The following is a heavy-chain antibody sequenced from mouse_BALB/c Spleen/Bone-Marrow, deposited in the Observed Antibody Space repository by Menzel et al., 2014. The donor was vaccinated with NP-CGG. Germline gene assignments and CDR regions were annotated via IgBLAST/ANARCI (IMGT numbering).Heavy chain of an antibody. V-gene: IGHV1-87*01. CDR1: GYTFTSYW. Sequence: QVQLKESGAELARPGASVKLSCKASGYTFTSYWMQWVKQRPGQGLEWIGAIYPGDGDTRYTQKFEGKATLTADKSSSTAYMQLSSLASEDSAVYYCARGDYETWFAYWGQGTLVTVSA. J-gene: IGHJ3*01. CDR2: IYPGDGDT. CDR3: ARGDYETWFAY. D-gene: IGHD2-4*01.